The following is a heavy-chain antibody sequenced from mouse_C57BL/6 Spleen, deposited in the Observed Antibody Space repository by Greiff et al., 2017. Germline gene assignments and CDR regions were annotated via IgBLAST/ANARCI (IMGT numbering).Heavy chain of an antibody. CDR3: GVYYGYDDWYFDV. Sequence: VQLQQSGPELVKPGASVKIPCKASGYTFTDYNMDWVKQSHGKSLEWIGDINPNNGGTIYNQTFKGKATLTVDKSSSTAYMELRCLTSEVTAVSYCGVYYGYDDWYFDVWGTGTTVTVSS. CDR2: INPNNGGT. CDR1: GYTFTDYN. J-gene: IGHJ1*03. D-gene: IGHD2-2*01. V-gene: IGHV1-18*01.